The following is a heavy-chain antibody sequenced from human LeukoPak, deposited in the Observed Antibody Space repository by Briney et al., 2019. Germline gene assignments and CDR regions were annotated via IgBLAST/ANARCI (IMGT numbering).Heavy chain of an antibody. J-gene: IGHJ4*02. CDR3: ARDHSDSGRRRYYFDY. CDR2: ISYDGSNK. CDR1: GFTFSSYA. D-gene: IGHD1-26*01. Sequence: GSLRLSCAASGFTFSSYAMHWVRQAPGKGLEWVAVISYDGSNKYYADSVKGRFTISRDNSKNTLYLQMNSLRAEDTAVYCCARDHSDSGRRRYYFDYWGQGTLVTVSS. V-gene: IGHV3-30-3*01.